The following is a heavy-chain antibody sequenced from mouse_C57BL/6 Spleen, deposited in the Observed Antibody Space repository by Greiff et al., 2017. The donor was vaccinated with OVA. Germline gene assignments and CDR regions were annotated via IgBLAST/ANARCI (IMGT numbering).Heavy chain of an antibody. Sequence: QVQLQQPGAELVRPGSSVKLSCKASGYTFTSYWMHWVKQRPTQGLEWIGNIDPSDSETHYNQKFKDKATLTVDKSSSTAYMQLSSLTSEDSAVYYCARGDSSGYWFAYWGQGTLVTVSA. CDR3: ARGDSSGYWFAY. J-gene: IGHJ3*01. CDR2: IDPSDSET. V-gene: IGHV1-52*01. CDR1: GYTFTSYW. D-gene: IGHD3-2*02.